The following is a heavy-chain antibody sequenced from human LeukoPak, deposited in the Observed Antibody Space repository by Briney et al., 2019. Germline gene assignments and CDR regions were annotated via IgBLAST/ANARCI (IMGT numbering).Heavy chain of an antibody. CDR3: ARSQSLGY. CDR1: GFTFSSYW. CDR2: IKHDGSDK. Sequence: GGSLRLSCAASGFTFSSYWMSWVRQAPGKGLEWVANIKHDGSDKYYVDSVKGRFTISRDNAENSLYLQMNSLRAEDTAIYYCARSQSLGYWGQGTLVTVSS. J-gene: IGHJ4*02. V-gene: IGHV3-7*04.